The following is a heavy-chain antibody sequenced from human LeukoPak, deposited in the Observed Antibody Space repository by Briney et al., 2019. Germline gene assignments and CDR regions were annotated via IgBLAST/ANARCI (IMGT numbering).Heavy chain of an antibody. V-gene: IGHV5-51*01. J-gene: IGHJ6*03. CDR3: ARQDIVVVPAAIPPDYYYYMDA. Sequence: GESLKISCKGSGYSFTSYWIGWVRQMPGKGLEWMGIIYPGDSDTRYSPSFQGQVTISADKSISTAYLQWSSLKASDTAMYYCARQDIVVVPAAIPPDYYYYMDAWGKGTTVTVSS. CDR2: IYPGDSDT. CDR1: GYSFTSYW. D-gene: IGHD2-2*02.